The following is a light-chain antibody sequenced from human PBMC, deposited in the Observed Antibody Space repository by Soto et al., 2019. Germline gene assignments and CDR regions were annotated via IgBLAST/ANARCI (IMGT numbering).Light chain of an antibody. CDR2: AAS. J-gene: IGKJ3*01. V-gene: IGKV1-39*01. CDR1: QSISSY. Sequence: DIQMTQSPSSLSASVGDRVSLTCRASQSISSYLNWYQQKPGKAPKLLIYAASSLQSGVPSRFSGSGSGTDFTLTISSLQPEDFATYYCLQKYFYPFTFGPGTKVDIK. CDR3: LQKYFYPFT.